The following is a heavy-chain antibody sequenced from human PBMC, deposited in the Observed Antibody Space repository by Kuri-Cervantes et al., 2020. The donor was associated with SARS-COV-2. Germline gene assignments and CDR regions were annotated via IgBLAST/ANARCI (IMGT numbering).Heavy chain of an antibody. CDR3: ARGWQQQLVGDAFDI. V-gene: IGHV1-8*03. CDR1: GYTFTSYD. Sequence: ASVKVSSKASGYTFTSYDINWVRQATGQGLEWMGWMNPNSGNTGYAQKFQGRVTITRNTSISTAYMELSSLRSEDTAVYYCARGWQQQLVGDAFDIWGQGTMVTVSS. CDR2: MNPNSGNT. J-gene: IGHJ3*02. D-gene: IGHD6-13*01.